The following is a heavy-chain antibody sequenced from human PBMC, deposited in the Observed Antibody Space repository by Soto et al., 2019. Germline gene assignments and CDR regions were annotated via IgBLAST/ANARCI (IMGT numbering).Heavy chain of an antibody. CDR2: IRNKANSYAT. D-gene: IGHD3-10*01. J-gene: IGHJ6*02. CDR3: ISRSGSGSPVDV. CDR1: GFTFSGSA. Sequence: GRSLRLSCAASGFTFSGSAMHWVRQTSGKGQEWVGRIRNKANSYATAYAASVDGRFTISRDDSKNTAYLQMNSLKTEDTAVYYCISRSGSGSPVDVWGQGTTVTVSS. V-gene: IGHV3-73*01.